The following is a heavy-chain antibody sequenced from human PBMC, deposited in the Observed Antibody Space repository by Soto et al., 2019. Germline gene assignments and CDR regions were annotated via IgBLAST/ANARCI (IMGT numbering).Heavy chain of an antibody. Sequence: QVQLVQSGAEVKKPGASVKDSCKASGYTFTSYAMHWVRQAPGQRLEWMGWINAGNGNTKYSQKFQGRVTITRDTSASTAYMELSSLRSEDTAVYYCARGQPPTTWGQGTLVTVSS. CDR1: GYTFTSYA. V-gene: IGHV1-3*01. CDR3: ARGQPPTT. CDR2: INAGNGNT. D-gene: IGHD4-17*01. J-gene: IGHJ4*02.